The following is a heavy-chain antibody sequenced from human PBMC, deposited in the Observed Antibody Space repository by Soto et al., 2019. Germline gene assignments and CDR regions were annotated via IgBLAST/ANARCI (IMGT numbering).Heavy chain of an antibody. Sequence: SETLSLTCTVSGGSISSYYWSWIRQPPGKGLEWIGYIYYSGSTNYNPSLKSRVTISVDTSKNQFSLKLSSVTAADTAVYYCARVTLAANFYYYYYMDVWGKGTTVTVSS. CDR2: IYYSGST. CDR3: ARVTLAANFYYYYYMDV. CDR1: GGSISSYY. J-gene: IGHJ6*03. D-gene: IGHD2-15*01. V-gene: IGHV4-59*01.